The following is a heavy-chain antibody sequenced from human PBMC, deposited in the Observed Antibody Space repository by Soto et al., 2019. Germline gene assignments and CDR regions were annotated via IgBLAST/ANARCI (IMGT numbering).Heavy chain of an antibody. V-gene: IGHV1-8*01. J-gene: IGHJ4*02. D-gene: IGHD6-25*01. CDR2: MNPNSGNT. CDR3: ARDLAGRIDY. Sequence: ASVKVSCKASGYTFTSYDINWVRQATGQGLEWMGWMNPNSGNTGYAQKLQGRVTMTRNTSISTDYMELSSLRSEDTAVYYCARDLAGRIDYWGQGTLVTVSS. CDR1: GYTFTSYD.